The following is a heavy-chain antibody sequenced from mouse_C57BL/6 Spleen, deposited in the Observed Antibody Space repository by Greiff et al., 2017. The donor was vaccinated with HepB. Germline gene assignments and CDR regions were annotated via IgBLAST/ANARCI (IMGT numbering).Heavy chain of an antibody. CDR2: IYPGSGST. CDR1: GYTFTSYW. CDR3: ASTVVATNAMDY. Sequence: QVQLQQPGAELVKPGASVKMSCKASGYTFTSYWITWVKQRPGQGLEWIGDIYPGSGSTNYNEKFKSKATLTVDKSSSTAYMQLSSLTSEDSAFYYCASTVVATNAMDYWGQGTSVTVSS. J-gene: IGHJ4*01. D-gene: IGHD1-1*01. V-gene: IGHV1-55*01.